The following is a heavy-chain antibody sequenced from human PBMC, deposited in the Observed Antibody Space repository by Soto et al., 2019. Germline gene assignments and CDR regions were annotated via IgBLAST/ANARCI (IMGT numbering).Heavy chain of an antibody. CDR3: AHRKVGDNIYYFYGMDV. D-gene: IGHD1-26*01. Sequence: QITLKESGPTLVKPTQTLTLTCTFSGFSLSTRGVGVGWIRQPPGKALEWLALIYWDDDKRYISSLESRLTITKDTSKNQVVLTLTNMDPADTATYFCAHRKVGDNIYYFYGMDVWGQGTTVTVSS. CDR2: IYWDDDK. J-gene: IGHJ6*02. CDR1: GFSLSTRGVG. V-gene: IGHV2-5*02.